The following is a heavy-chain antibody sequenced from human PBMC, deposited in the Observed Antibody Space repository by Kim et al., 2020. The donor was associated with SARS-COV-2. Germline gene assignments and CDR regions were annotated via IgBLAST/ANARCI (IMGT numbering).Heavy chain of an antibody. CDR3: ARDATVTGLVFDY. Sequence: GGSLRLSCAASGFIFSDYGMHWVRQAPGKGLEWVAVIWYDGSNKYYVDSVKGRFTITRDNSKNTVYLQMNSLRAEDSGVYYCARDATVTGLVFDYWGLGT. V-gene: IGHV3-33*01. CDR2: IWYDGSNK. CDR1: GFIFSDYG. D-gene: IGHD4-17*01. J-gene: IGHJ4*02.